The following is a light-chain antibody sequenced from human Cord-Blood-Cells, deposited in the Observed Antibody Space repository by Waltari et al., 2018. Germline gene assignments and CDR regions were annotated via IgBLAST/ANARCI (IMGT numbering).Light chain of an antibody. J-gene: IGLJ2*01. CDR2: EVS. Sequence: QSALTQPASVSGSPGQSITISCTGTSSDVGSYNLVSWYQQHPGKAPKLMIYEVSKRPFWGSNRFCCFKSGNTASLTISGLQAEDEADYYCCSYAGSSTLVFGGGTKLTVL. CDR1: SSDVGSYNL. CDR3: CSYAGSSTLV. V-gene: IGLV2-23*02.